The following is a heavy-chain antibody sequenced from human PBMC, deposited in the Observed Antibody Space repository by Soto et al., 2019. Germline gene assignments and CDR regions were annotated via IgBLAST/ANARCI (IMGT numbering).Heavy chain of an antibody. CDR2: IYYSGST. CDR1: GGSISSGGYY. J-gene: IGHJ5*02. D-gene: IGHD6-13*01. CDR3: ARVYSSSWYRWFDP. Sequence: SETLSLTCTVSGGSISSGGYYWSWIRQHPGKGLEWIGYIYYSGSTYYNPSLKSRVTISVDTSKNQFSLKLSSVTAADTAVYYCARVYSSSWYRWFDPWGQGTLVTVSS. V-gene: IGHV4-31*03.